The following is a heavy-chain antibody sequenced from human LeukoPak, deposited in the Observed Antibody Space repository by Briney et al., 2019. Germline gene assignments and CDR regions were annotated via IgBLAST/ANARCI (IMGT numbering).Heavy chain of an antibody. CDR1: GFTVSSNY. J-gene: IGHJ6*02. Sequence: GGSLRLSCAASGFTVSSNYMNWARQAPGKGLEWVANINRDGSERYYVDSVKGRFTISRDDAKSSLYLQMNSLRAEDTAVYYCARRNAMDVWGQGTTVIVFS. V-gene: IGHV3-7*03. CDR2: INRDGSER. CDR3: ARRNAMDV.